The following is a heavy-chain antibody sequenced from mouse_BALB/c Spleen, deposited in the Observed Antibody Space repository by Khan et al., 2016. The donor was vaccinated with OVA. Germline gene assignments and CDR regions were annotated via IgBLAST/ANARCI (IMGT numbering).Heavy chain of an antibody. J-gene: IGHJ2*01. D-gene: IGHD1-1*01. Sequence: EVKLQESGPGLVNPSQSLSLTCTVTGYSITSDYAWNWIRQFPGNKLEWMGYISYSGRTSYNPSPKSRISITRDTSKNQVFLQLNSVTTEDTASYFCARSVTITTVVATDFDYWGQGTTLTVSS. CDR2: ISYSGRT. CDR3: ARSVTITTVVATDFDY. CDR1: GYSITSDYA. V-gene: IGHV3-2*02.